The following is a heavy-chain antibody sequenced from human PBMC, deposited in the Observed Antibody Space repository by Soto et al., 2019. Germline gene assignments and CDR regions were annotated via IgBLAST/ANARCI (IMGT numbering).Heavy chain of an antibody. CDR3: ARGKTVQLWLRNYYYGMDV. CDR1: GGSFSGYY. D-gene: IGHD5-18*01. CDR2: INHSGST. J-gene: IGHJ6*02. Sequence: PSETLSLTCAVYGGSFSGYYWSWIRQPPGKGLEWIGEINHSGSTNYNPSLKSRVTISVDTSKNQFSLKLSSVTAADTAVYYCARGKTVQLWLRNYYYGMDVWGQGTTVTVSS. V-gene: IGHV4-34*01.